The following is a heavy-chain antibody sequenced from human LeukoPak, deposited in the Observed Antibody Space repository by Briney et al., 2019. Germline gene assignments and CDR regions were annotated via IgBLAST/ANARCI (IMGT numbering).Heavy chain of an antibody. J-gene: IGHJ3*01. D-gene: IGHD3-3*01. CDR2: FYASGS. CDR3: AKYYDFWSGYYDV. V-gene: IGHV4-4*07. CDR1: GGSISRYY. Sequence: SETLSLTCTVSGGSISRYYWSWIRQPAGKGLEWIGRFYASGSNYNPSLQRRVTISIDTSKNHVFLKLSSVTAADTAVYYCAKYYDFWSGYYDVWGQGTMVTVSS.